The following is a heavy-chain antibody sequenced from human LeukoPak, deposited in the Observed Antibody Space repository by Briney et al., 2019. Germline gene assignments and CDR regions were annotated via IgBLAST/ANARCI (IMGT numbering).Heavy chain of an antibody. D-gene: IGHD6-13*01. CDR2: IYYTGGT. J-gene: IGHJ3*01. CDR1: GGSISRYY. V-gene: IGHV4-59*08. Sequence: PSETLSLTCTVSGGSISRYYWSWIRQPPGKGLEGIGYIYYTGGTNYNPSLKSRLTISVDTSKNQFSLKLSPVTAADTAVYYCARHNTSRWYTHAFELWGQGTKVTVSS. CDR3: ARHNTSRWYTHAFEL.